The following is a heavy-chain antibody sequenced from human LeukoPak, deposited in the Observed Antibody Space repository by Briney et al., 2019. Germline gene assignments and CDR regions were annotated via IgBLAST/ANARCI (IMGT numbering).Heavy chain of an antibody. D-gene: IGHD3-22*01. CDR3: ARERDRLYYDTSGYFDY. CDR2: ISGSGGST. CDR1: GFTFSSYA. V-gene: IGHV3-23*01. Sequence: GGSLRLSCAASGFTFSSYAMSWVRQAPGKGLEWVSAISGSGGSTYYADTVRGRFTITKDSSKSTLYLQMDSLRVEDSAVYYCARERDRLYYDTSGYFDYWGQGILVTVSS. J-gene: IGHJ4*02.